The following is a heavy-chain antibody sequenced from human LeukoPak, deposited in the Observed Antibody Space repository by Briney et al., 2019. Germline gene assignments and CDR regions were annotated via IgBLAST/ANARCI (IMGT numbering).Heavy chain of an antibody. CDR1: GFTFSSYG. CDR3: AEDLGYIELEGAFDY. D-gene: IGHD5-24*01. J-gene: IGHJ4*02. V-gene: IGHV3-30*18. CDR2: ISYDGSNK. Sequence: HPGGSLRLSCAASGFTFSSYGMHWVRQAPGKGLEWVAVISYDGSNKYYADSVKGRFTISRDNSKNTLYLQMNSLRAEDTAVYYCAEDLGYIELEGAFDYWGQGTLVTVSS.